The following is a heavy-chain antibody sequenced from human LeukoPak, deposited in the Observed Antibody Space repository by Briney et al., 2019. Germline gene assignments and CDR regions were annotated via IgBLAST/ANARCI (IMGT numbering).Heavy chain of an antibody. CDR3: VKLSSGSGSKFGFDS. Sequence: GGSLRLSCAASGFTFSSYAMSWVRQTPGKSLEWVPIITNGGVTTYYADSVRGRFTISRDNSKNMLYLQMNSLRAEDTAVYYCVKLSSGSGSKFGFDSWGQGTLVTVSS. CDR1: GFTFSSYA. V-gene: IGHV3-23*01. CDR2: ITNGGVTT. D-gene: IGHD6-19*01. J-gene: IGHJ4*02.